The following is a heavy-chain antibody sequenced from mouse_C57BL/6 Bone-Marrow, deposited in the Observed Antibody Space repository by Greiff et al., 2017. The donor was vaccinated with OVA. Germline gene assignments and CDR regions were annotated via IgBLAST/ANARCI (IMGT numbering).Heavy chain of an antibody. Sequence: EVMLVESGGGLVQPGGSLKLSCAASGFTFSDYGMAWVRQAPRKGPEWVAFISNLAYSIYYADTVTGRFTISRENAKNTLYLEMSSLRSEDTAMYYCARLLTGHYAMDYWGQGTSVTVSS. V-gene: IGHV5-15*01. J-gene: IGHJ4*01. CDR2: ISNLAYSI. CDR3: ARLLTGHYAMDY. CDR1: GFTFSDYG. D-gene: IGHD4-1*01.